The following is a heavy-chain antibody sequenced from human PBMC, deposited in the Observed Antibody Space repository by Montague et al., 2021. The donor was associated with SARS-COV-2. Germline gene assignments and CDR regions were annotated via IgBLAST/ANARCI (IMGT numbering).Heavy chain of an antibody. CDR3: AHKTGLRYFDWLFQTNPTRGYFDL. D-gene: IGHD3-9*01. CDR1: GFSLSTSGVG. V-gene: IGHV2-5*02. J-gene: IGHJ2*01. CDR2: IYWDXDN. Sequence: PALVKPTQTLTLTCTFSGFSLSTSGVGVGWIRQPPGKALEWLALIYWDXDNRYSPSLKSRLTITKDTSKSQVVLTMTDMDPVDTATYYCAHKTGLRYFDWLFQTNPTRGYFDLWGRGTLVTVSS.